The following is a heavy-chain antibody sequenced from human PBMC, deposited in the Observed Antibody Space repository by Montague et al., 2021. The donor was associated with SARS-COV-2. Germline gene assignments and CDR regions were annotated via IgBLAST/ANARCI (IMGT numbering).Heavy chain of an antibody. CDR3: ARGEMATISESFDL. CDR1: GLTFSSYS. D-gene: IGHD5-24*01. CDR2: ITSSSDYI. V-gene: IGHV3-21*01. J-gene: IGHJ3*01. Sequence: SLRLSCAASGLTFSSYSMVWVRQAPGKGLEWVSSITSSSDYIHYAVSVKGRFTISRDNDRNSLYPLMNSLRAEDTAVYYCARGEMATISESFDLWGQGTMVTVSS.